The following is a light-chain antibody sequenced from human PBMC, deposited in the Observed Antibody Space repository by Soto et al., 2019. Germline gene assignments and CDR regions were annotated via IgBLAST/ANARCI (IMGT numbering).Light chain of an antibody. J-gene: IGLJ1*01. V-gene: IGLV1-40*01. CDR1: SSNIGAGYD. Sequence: QSVLTKPPSLNGVPGQRVTISCTGSSSNIGAGYDVHWYQQLPGTAPKVLIYGNSNRPSGVPDRFSGSKSGTSASLAITGLQAEDEADYYCQSYDSSLSGYVFGTGTKVTVL. CDR3: QSYDSSLSGYV. CDR2: GNS.